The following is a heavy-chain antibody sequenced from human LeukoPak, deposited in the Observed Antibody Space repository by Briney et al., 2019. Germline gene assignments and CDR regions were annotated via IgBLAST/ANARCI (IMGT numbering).Heavy chain of an antibody. D-gene: IGHD1-26*01. V-gene: IGHV4-59*01. CDR3: GRDLGGNYGMDV. J-gene: IGHJ6*02. CDR1: GGSISSYY. Sequence: PSETLSLPCTVSGGSISSYYWSWIRQPPGKGLEWIGYIYYSGYTNYNPSLKSRVTISVDTSKNQFCLKMSSVTAADTAVYYCGRDLGGNYGMDVWGQGTTVTVSS. CDR2: IYYSGYT.